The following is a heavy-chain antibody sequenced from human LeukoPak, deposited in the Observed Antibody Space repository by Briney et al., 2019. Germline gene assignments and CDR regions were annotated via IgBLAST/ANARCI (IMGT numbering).Heavy chain of an antibody. V-gene: IGHV1-69*13. CDR1: GGTFSSYA. CDR2: IIPIFGTA. Sequence: SVKVSCKASGGTFSSYAISWVRQAPGQGLEWMGGIIPIFGTANYAQKFQGRVTITADESTSTAYMELSSLRSEDTAVYYCAREWRGYCSGGSCYNWFNPWGQGTLVTVSS. J-gene: IGHJ5*02. CDR3: AREWRGYCSGGSCYNWFNP. D-gene: IGHD2-15*01.